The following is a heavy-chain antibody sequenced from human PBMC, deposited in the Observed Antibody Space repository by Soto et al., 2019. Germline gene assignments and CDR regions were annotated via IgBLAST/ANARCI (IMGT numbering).Heavy chain of an antibody. CDR3: ARHKVYCSSTSCQTYDY. J-gene: IGHJ4*02. CDR2: IYYSGST. Sequence: PSETLSLTCTVSGGSIFSYYWSWIRQPPGKGLEWIGYIYYSGSTNYNPSLRSRVTISVDTSKNQFSLRLSSVTAADTAVYYCARHKVYCSSTSCQTYDYWGQGTLVTVSS. CDR1: GGSIFSYY. D-gene: IGHD2-2*01. V-gene: IGHV4-59*08.